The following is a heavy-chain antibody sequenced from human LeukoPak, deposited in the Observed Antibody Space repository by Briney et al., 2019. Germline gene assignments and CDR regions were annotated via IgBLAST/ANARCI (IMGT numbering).Heavy chain of an antibody. V-gene: IGHV3-23*01. CDR1: GFTFSSYA. J-gene: IGHJ6*02. CDR2: ISGSGGNT. D-gene: IGHD1-26*01. CDR3: AKDVRVGGGGMDV. Sequence: GGSLRLSCAASGFTFSSYAMTWVRQAPGKGLEWVSLISGSGGNTYYADSVKGRFTISRDNSKNTLSLQMNSLRDEDTAVYYCAKDVRVGGGGMDVWGQGTPVTVSS.